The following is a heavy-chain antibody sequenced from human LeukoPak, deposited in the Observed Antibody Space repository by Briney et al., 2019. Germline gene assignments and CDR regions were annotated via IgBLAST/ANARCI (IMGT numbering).Heavy chain of an antibody. CDR1: GGSISSYY. CDR2: INHSGST. CDR3: ARSSGDYDFWSGYSYYFDY. J-gene: IGHJ4*02. Sequence: SETLSLTCTVSGGSISSYYWSWIRQPPGKGLEWIGEINHSGSTNYNPSLKSRVTISVDTSKNQFSLKLSSVTAADTAVYYCARSSGDYDFWSGYSYYFDYWGQGTLVTVSS. V-gene: IGHV4-34*01. D-gene: IGHD3-3*01.